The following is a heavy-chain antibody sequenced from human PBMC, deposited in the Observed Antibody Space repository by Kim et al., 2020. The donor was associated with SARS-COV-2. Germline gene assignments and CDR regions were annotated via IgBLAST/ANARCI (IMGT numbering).Heavy chain of an antibody. CDR3: AKHRMVSNWSYYFDY. CDR1: GGSISSYY. V-gene: IGHV4-59*08. D-gene: IGHD6-13*01. J-gene: IGHJ4*02. CDR2: IYYSGNT. Sequence: SETLSLICTVSGGSISSYYWSWIRQPPGKGLEWIGYIYYSGNTDYNPSLKSRVTISVDTSRNQFSLILSSVTAADTAIYYCAKHRMVSNWSYYFDYWGQGNLVTVSS.